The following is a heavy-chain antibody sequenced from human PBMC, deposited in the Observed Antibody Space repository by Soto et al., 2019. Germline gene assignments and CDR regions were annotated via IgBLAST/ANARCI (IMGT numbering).Heavy chain of an antibody. Sequence: GKISAHGGRRILKYKGKGLEWIGFISYSRNTKYDPSLKSRVTMSVDTSKNQFSLKLISVTAADTAKYFCPGEGNIRRWLQLLEFWGQGTLVTVIS. D-gene: IGHD1-1*01. J-gene: IGHJ4*02. V-gene: IGHV4-59*11. CDR2: ISYSRNT. CDR3: PGEGNIRRWLQLLEF. CDR1: GKISAHG.